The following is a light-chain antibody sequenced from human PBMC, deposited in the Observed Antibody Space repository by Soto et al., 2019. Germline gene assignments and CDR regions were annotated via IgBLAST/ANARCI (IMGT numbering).Light chain of an antibody. CDR2: GAS. CDR1: QSVKSTY. CDR3: QLYDSSPSFT. V-gene: IGKV3-20*01. Sequence: EIVLTQSPGTLSLSPGERATLSCTASQSVKSTYLAWYQQKAGQAPRLLIYGASSRATGIPGRFSGSGSGTDFTLTISRLEPEDFAVYYCQLYDSSPSFTFGPGTKVDIK. J-gene: IGKJ3*01.